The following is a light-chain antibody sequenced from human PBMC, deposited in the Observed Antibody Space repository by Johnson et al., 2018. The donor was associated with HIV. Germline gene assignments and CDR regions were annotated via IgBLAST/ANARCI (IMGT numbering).Light chain of an antibody. CDR1: SSNIGDNY. CDR2: ENN. CDR3: GTWNNSLSANYV. V-gene: IGLV1-51*01. Sequence: QSVLSQPPSVSAAPGHNVSISCSGSSSNIGDNYISWYQQLPGAAPKLLIYENNKRPPGIPDRFSGSKSGTSATLGIAGLQTGDEADYYCGTWNNSLSANYVFGTGTRVTVL. J-gene: IGLJ1*01.